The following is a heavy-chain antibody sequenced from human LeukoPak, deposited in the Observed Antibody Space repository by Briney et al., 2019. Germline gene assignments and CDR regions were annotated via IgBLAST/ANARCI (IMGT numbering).Heavy chain of an antibody. J-gene: IGHJ6*03. CDR1: GGSISSSSYY. V-gene: IGHV4-39*07. CDR3: ATYSSSHFDYYYYYMDV. D-gene: IGHD6-13*01. CDR2: IYHSGST. Sequence: SETLSLTCTVSGGSISSSSYYWGWIRQPPGKGLEWIGEIYHSGSTNYNPSLKSRVTISVDKSKNQFSLRLSSVAAADTAVYYCATYSSSHFDYYYYYMDVWGKGTTVTVSS.